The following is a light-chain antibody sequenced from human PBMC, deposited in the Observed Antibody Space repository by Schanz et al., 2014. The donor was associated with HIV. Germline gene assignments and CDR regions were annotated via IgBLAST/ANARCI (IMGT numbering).Light chain of an antibody. CDR2: EVT. CDR1: GSDIGGYKY. Sequence: QSALTQPPSASGSPGQAVTITCTGTGSDIGGYKYVSWYQQHPGKAPKLLIYEVTKRPSGVPNRFSGSKSGNTASLTVSGLQAEDEADYYCNSYTSSSTWVFGGGTKLTVL. J-gene: IGLJ3*02. V-gene: IGLV2-8*01. CDR3: NSYTSSSTWV.